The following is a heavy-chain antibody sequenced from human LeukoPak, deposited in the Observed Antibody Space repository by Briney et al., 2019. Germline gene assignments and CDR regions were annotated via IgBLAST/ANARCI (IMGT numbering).Heavy chain of an antibody. Sequence: GGSLRLSCAASGFTFSSYWMSWVRQAPGKGLEWVANIKQDGSEKYYVDSVKGRFTISRDNAKNSLYLQMNSLRVEDTAVYYCAKEPNHSSGYWDYWGQGTLVTVSS. J-gene: IGHJ4*02. CDR2: IKQDGSEK. CDR3: AKEPNHSSGYWDY. V-gene: IGHV3-7*03. D-gene: IGHD3-22*01. CDR1: GFTFSSYW.